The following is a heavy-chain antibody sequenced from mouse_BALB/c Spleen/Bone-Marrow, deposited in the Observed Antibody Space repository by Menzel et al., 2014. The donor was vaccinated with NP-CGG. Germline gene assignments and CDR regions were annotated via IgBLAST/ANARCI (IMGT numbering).Heavy chain of an antibody. Sequence: VQLQQSGAELVRPGSSVKISCESSGYVFSTYWINWVKQRPGQGLEWIGQTYPGDGNTDYNGKFKDKATLTADKSSNTAYMQLSSLTSEDSAVYFCARGGISVDYWGHGTTLTVSS. CDR1: GYVFSTYW. V-gene: IGHV1-80*01. J-gene: IGHJ2*01. CDR2: TYPGDGNT. CDR3: ARGGISVDY.